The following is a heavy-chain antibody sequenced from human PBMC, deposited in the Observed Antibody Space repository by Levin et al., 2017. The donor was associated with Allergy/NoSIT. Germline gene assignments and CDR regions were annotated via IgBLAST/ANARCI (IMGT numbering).Heavy chain of an antibody. CDR1: GFTFSSYA. CDR2: ISGSGGST. J-gene: IGHJ6*03. V-gene: IGHV3-23*01. D-gene: IGHD6-13*01. CDR3: AKPSVAAAASDRYYYMDV. Sequence: GGSLRLSCAASGFTFSSYAMSWVRQAPGKGLEWVSAISGSGGSTYYADSVKGRFTISRDNSKNTLYLQMNSLRAEDTAVYYCAKPSVAAAASDRYYYMDVWGKGTTVTVSS.